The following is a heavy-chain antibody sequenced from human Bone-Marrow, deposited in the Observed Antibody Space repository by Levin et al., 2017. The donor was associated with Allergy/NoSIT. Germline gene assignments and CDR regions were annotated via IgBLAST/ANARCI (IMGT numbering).Heavy chain of an antibody. V-gene: IGHV3-23*01. J-gene: IGHJ4*02. Sequence: GGSLRLSCAASGFTFSGFAMHWVRQAPGQGLEWVSGISGSEFRTHYADSVKGRFTISRDNSRNTLYLQMNSLRAEDSAVYYCAKGRGATVEFDYWGQGTLVSVSS. CDR2: ISGSEFRT. CDR1: GFTFSGFA. D-gene: IGHD4-11*01. CDR3: AKGRGATVEFDY.